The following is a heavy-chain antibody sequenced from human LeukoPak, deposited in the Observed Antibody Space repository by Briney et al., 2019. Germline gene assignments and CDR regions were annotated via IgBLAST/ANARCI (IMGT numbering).Heavy chain of an antibody. CDR2: INSDGSST. Sequence: PGGSLRLSCAASRFTFSSYWMHWGRQAPGKGLVWVSRINSDGSSTSYADSVKGRFTISRDNAKNTLYLQMNSLRAEDTAVYYCARDVRYCTNGVCYRYYYYMDVWGKGTTVTVSS. CDR1: RFTFSSYW. J-gene: IGHJ6*03. D-gene: IGHD2-8*01. CDR3: ARDVRYCTNGVCYRYYYYMDV. V-gene: IGHV3-74*01.